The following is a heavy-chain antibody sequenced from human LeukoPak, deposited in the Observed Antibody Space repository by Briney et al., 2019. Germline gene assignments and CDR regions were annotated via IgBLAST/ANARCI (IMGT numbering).Heavy chain of an antibody. V-gene: IGHV3-30*04. Sequence: GGSLRLSCAASGFTFSSYAMHWVRQAPGKGLEWVAVISYDGSNKYYADSVKGRFTISRDNSKNSLYLQMNSLRAEDTAVYYCARDDYGVGLDYWGQGTLVTVSS. CDR3: ARDDYGVGLDY. D-gene: IGHD2-8*01. CDR1: GFTFSSYA. J-gene: IGHJ4*02. CDR2: ISYDGSNK.